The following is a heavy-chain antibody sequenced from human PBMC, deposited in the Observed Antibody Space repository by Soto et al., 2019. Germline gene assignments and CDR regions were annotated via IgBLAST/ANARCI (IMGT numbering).Heavy chain of an antibody. V-gene: IGHV3-30-3*01. Sequence: FLRLSCAASGFTFSSYAMHWVRQAPGKGLEWVAVISYDGSNKYYADSVKGRFTISRDNSKNTLYLQMNSLRAEDTAVYYCARDGADLRSGYCSGGSCYDNLYYYYGMDVWGQGTTVTVSS. CDR3: ARDGADLRSGYCSGGSCYDNLYYYYGMDV. D-gene: IGHD2-15*01. CDR2: ISYDGSNK. J-gene: IGHJ6*02. CDR1: GFTFSSYA.